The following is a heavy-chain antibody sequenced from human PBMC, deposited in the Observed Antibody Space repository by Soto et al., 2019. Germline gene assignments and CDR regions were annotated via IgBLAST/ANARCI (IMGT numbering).Heavy chain of an antibody. J-gene: IGHJ4*02. V-gene: IGHV1-2*02. CDR3: ARDSTGAYVLDY. D-gene: IGHD1-1*01. CDR2: INPNTGGT. Sequence: QVQLVQSGAEVKKSGASVKVSCKASGYTFTGYYMHWVRQAPGQGLEWMGWINPNTGGTNYAQKLYGRVTMTRDTCISTAYWELRRQRSDETTVYYCARDSTGAYVLDYGGQGTLVTVSS. CDR1: GYTFTGYY.